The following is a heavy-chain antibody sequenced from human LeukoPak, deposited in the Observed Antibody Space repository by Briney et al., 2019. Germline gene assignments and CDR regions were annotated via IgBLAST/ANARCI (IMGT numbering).Heavy chain of an antibody. J-gene: IGHJ4*02. CDR3: STSHNGDPDHFDY. Sequence: GGSLRLSWAVSGFTFTNHWMHWVRQVPGEGLLWVTRISNDGRSTNYADSVKGRFTISRDNAKNTLHLQMNSLRAEDTAMYYCSTSHNGDPDHFDYWGQGTLVTVSS. V-gene: IGHV3-74*01. CDR1: GFTFTNHW. CDR2: ISNDGRST. D-gene: IGHD4-17*01.